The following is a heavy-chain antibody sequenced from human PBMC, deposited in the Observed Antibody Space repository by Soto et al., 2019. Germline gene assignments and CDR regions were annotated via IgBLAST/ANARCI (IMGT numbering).Heavy chain of an antibody. CDR2: INLDSGST. CDR1: GYTFTDYY. D-gene: IGHD2-21*01. CDR3: ARVPRRDGGNIDY. V-gene: IGHV1-2*02. J-gene: IGHJ4*02. Sequence: ASVKVSGKSSGYTFTDYYIHWVRHAPGQGLEWMGWINLDSGSTKYAQRFQGRVTMTRDTSITTAFMELSRLTPDDTGVFYCARVPRRDGGNIDYWGQGTLVTVSS.